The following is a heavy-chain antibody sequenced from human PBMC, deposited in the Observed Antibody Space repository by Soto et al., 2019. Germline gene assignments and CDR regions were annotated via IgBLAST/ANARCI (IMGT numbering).Heavy chain of an antibody. Sequence: ASVKVSCKASGGTFSSYAISWVRQAPGQGLEWMGGIIPIFGTANYAQKFQGRVTITADESTSTAYMELSSLRSEDTAVYYCAREGEYSSSSIYDGMDGWGQGTTVTVSS. V-gene: IGHV1-69*13. CDR1: GGTFSSYA. D-gene: IGHD6-6*01. J-gene: IGHJ6*02. CDR3: AREGEYSSSSIYDGMDG. CDR2: IIPIFGTA.